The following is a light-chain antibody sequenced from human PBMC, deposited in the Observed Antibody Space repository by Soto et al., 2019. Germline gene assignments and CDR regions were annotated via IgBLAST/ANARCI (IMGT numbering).Light chain of an antibody. CDR1: QGIRND. CDR2: DAS. J-gene: IGKJ5*01. CDR3: QQYDNLPIT. Sequence: DIQMTQSPSSLSASVGDRVTITCRASQGIRNDLNWYQQKPGKAPKLLISDASNLETGVPSRFSGSRFGTDFTFTISSLQPEDIATYYCQQYDNLPITFGQGTRLEIK. V-gene: IGKV1-33*01.